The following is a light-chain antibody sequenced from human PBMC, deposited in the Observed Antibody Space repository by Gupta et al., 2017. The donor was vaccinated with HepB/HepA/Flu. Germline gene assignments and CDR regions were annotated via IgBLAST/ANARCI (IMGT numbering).Light chain of an antibody. V-gene: IGLV1-40*01. J-gene: IGLJ2*01. CDR3: QSYDSSLRGVV. Sequence: QSVLTQPPSVSGAPGQRVTVSCTGNSSNIGANDAVCWYQQLPGTAPKLLIYGNINRPSGVPDRFSGSKSGTAASLAITGLQAEDEADYYCQSYDSSLRGVVFGGGTKLTVL. CDR2: GNI. CDR1: SSNIGANDA.